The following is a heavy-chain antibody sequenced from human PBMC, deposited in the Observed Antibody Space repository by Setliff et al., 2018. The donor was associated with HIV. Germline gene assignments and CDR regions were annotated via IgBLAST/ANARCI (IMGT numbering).Heavy chain of an antibody. CDR2: IYYSGST. V-gene: IGHV4-4*02. CDR3: ARGLSVYSYANVYYYHGMDV. D-gene: IGHD5-18*01. CDR1: GGAIDDINW. Sequence: SETLSLTCAVSGGAIDDINWWNWVRQSPGKGLEWIGYIYYSGSTSYNPSLKSRVAISVDTSKSQFSLKMTSVTAADTAVYYCARGLSVYSYANVYYYHGMDVWGQGTTVTVSS. J-gene: IGHJ6*02.